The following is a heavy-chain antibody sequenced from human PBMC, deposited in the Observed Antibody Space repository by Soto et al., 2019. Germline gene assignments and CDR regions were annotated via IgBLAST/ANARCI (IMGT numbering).Heavy chain of an antibody. Sequence: EVRLVESGGGLVQPGGSLKLSCAASGFTFSGSAMHWVRQASGKGLEWVGRIRSKANSYATAYAASVKGRFTISRDDSKNTAYLQMNSLKTEDTAVYYCTRLVGDYDSSGYYGMDVWGQGTTVTVSS. D-gene: IGHD3-22*01. CDR1: GFTFSGSA. V-gene: IGHV3-73*02. CDR3: TRLVGDYDSSGYYGMDV. J-gene: IGHJ6*02. CDR2: IRSKANSYAT.